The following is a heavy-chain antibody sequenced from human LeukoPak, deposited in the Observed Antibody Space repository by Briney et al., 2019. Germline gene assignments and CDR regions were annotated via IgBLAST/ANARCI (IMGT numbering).Heavy chain of an antibody. CDR2: IDPNSGDT. D-gene: IGHD3-10*01. J-gene: IGHJ4*02. CDR3: ARDYNAAFDY. Sequence: GASVTVSCKASGGTFSSYAISWVRQAPGQGLEWMGWIDPNSGDTSLHQKFLGRVTMTRDTSISAAYLDLRSLRFDDTAFYYCARDYNAAFDYWGQGTLVTVSS. V-gene: IGHV1-2*02. CDR1: GGTFSSYA.